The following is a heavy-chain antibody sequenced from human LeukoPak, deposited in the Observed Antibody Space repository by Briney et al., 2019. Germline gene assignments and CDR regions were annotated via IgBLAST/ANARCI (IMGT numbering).Heavy chain of an antibody. CDR1: VFTFSHYW. CDR3: AKDPYGTRYFDY. Sequence: GGSLRLSCAASVFTFSHYWMIWVPQAPRKGLEWVSSLSGSGYNTYYADSVKGRFTISRDNSKNTVYPQMESLRAEDTAVYYCAKDPYGTRYFDYWGQGTLVTVSS. D-gene: IGHD2-2*01. J-gene: IGHJ4*02. V-gene: IGHV3-23*01. CDR2: LSGSGYNT.